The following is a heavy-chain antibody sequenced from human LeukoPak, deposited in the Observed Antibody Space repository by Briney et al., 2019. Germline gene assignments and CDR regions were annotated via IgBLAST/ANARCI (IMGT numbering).Heavy chain of an antibody. CDR1: GFTFSTYG. V-gene: IGHV3-30*18. Sequence: PGGSLRLSCAASGFTFSTYGMHWVRQAPGKGLEWVAVISCDGSNKYYADSVKGRFTISRDNSKNTLYLQMNSLRAEDTAVYYCAKDLLWRTVVTPFDYWGQGTLVTVSS. CDR2: ISCDGSNK. D-gene: IGHD4-23*01. CDR3: AKDLLWRTVVTPFDY. J-gene: IGHJ4*02.